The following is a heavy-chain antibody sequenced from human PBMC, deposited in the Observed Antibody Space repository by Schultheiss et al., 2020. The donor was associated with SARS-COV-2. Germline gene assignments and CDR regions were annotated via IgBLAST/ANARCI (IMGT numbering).Heavy chain of an antibody. CDR3: ARDRFGSSSYSYYYGMDV. J-gene: IGHJ6*02. CDR1: GYTFTSYG. Sequence: SVKVSCKASGYTFTSYGISWVRQAPGQGLEWMGRIIPILGIANYAQKFQGRVTMTRNTSISTAYMELSSLRSEDTAVYYCARDRFGSSSYSYYYGMDVWGQGTTVTVSS. V-gene: IGHV1-69*04. D-gene: IGHD6-6*01. CDR2: IIPILGIA.